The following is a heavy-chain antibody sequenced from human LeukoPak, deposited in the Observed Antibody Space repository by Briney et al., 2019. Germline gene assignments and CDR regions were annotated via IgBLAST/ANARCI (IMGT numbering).Heavy chain of an antibody. CDR3: AKGAAAGTSDYVDY. Sequence: PGGSLRLSCAASGFTFTTYAMSWVRQAPGKGLEWVSGISGGGITPICGCGGCRFDAYSVNCRFTVSMHMSKDTLYLQINSLRAEDTAEDHSAKGAAAGTSDYVDYWGQGTLVTVSS. CDR2: ICGCGGCR. D-gene: IGHD6-13*01. V-gene: IGHV3-23*01. CDR1: GFTFTTYA. J-gene: IGHJ4*02.